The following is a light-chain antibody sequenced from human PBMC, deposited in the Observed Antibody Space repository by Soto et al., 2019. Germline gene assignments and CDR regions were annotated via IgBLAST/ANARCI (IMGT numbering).Light chain of an antibody. Sequence: EIVLTQSPGTLSLSPGERATLSCRASQSVSSSYLAWYQQKPGQAPRLLIYGGSSRATGIPDRFSGSGSGTDFTLTSSRLETEDFAVYYCQQYGSSPWTFGQGTKVEIK. V-gene: IGKV3-20*01. J-gene: IGKJ1*01. CDR2: GGS. CDR3: QQYGSSPWT. CDR1: QSVSSSY.